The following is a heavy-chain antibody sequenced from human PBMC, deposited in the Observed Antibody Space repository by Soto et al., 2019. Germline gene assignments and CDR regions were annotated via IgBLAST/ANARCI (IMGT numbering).Heavy chain of an antibody. Sequence: SVKVSCKASGGTFSSYAISWVRQAPVQGLEWMGGIIPIFGTANYAQKFQGRVTITADESTSTAYMELSSLRSEDTAVYYCASSTMIVVVRLYYYYYYGMDVWGQGTTVTVSS. D-gene: IGHD3-22*01. J-gene: IGHJ6*02. CDR3: ASSTMIVVVRLYYYYYYGMDV. V-gene: IGHV1-69*13. CDR1: GGTFSSYA. CDR2: IIPIFGTA.